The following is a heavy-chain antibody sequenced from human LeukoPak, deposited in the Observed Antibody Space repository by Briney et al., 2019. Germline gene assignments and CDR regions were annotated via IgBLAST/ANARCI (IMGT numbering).Heavy chain of an antibody. Sequence: GGSPRLSCAASGFTFSSYSLNWVRQAPGKGLEWVSSISSSSSCIYYADSVKGRFTTSRDNAKNSLYLQMNSLRAEDTAVYYCARHYDSNSYGPGYWGQGTLVTVSS. CDR3: ARHYDSNSYGPGY. V-gene: IGHV3-21*01. J-gene: IGHJ4*01. D-gene: IGHD3-22*01. CDR1: GFTFSSYS. CDR2: ISSSSSCI.